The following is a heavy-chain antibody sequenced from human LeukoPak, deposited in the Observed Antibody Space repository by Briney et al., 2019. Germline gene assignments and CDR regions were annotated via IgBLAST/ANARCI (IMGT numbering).Heavy chain of an antibody. CDR2: ISSSGSTI. J-gene: IGHJ4*02. CDR3: ARSPRGVVGATGRLDY. Sequence: PGGSLRLSCVASGFTFSSYEMNWVRQAPGKGLEWVSYISSSGSTIYYADSVQGRFTISRDNAKNSLYLQMNSLRAEDTAVYYCARSPRGVVGATGRLDYWGQGTLVTVSS. CDR1: GFTFSSYE. D-gene: IGHD1-26*01. V-gene: IGHV3-48*03.